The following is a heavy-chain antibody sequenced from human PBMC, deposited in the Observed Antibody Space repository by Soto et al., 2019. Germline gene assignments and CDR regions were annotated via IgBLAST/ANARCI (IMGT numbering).Heavy chain of an antibody. CDR3: AKDRSAIVVVPAAHNY. J-gene: IGHJ4*02. V-gene: IGHV3-23*01. CDR1: GFTFSSYA. CDR2: ISGSGGST. D-gene: IGHD2-2*01. Sequence: ESGGGLVQPGGSLRLSCAASGFTFSSYAMSWVRQAPGKGLEWVSAISGSGGSTYYADSVKGRFTNSRDNSKNTLYLQMNSLRAEDTAVYYCAKDRSAIVVVPAAHNYWGQGTLVTVSS.